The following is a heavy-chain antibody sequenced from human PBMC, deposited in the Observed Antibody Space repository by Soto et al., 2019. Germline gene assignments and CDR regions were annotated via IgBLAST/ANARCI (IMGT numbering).Heavy chain of an antibody. V-gene: IGHV4-59*08. Sequence: SETLSLTCTVSGDSISTDYWSWIRQSPGKGLEWIGFIYYGGSTNYNPSLKSRVTISVDTSKNQFSLKLSSVTAADTAVYYCARHKVVPAAIRYYYYGMDVWGQGTTVTVSS. CDR1: GDSISTDY. CDR3: ARHKVVPAAIRYYYYGMDV. CDR2: IYYGGST. J-gene: IGHJ6*02. D-gene: IGHD2-2*02.